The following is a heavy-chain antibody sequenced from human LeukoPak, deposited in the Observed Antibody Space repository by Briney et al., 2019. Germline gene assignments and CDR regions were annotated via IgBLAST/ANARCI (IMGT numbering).Heavy chain of an antibody. V-gene: IGHV3-23*01. CDR3: AMYSSSWEDY. CDR1: GFPFGSYS. D-gene: IGHD6-13*01. Sequence: GGSLRLSCAASGFPFGSYSMHWVRQAPGKGLEWVSAISGSGGSTYYADSVKGRFTISRDNSKNTLYLQMNSLRAEDTVVYYCAMYSSSWEDYWGQGTLVTVSS. CDR2: ISGSGGST. J-gene: IGHJ4*02.